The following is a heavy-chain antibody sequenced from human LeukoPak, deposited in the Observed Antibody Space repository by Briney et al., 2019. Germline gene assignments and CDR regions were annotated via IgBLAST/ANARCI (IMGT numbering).Heavy chain of an antibody. CDR1: GFTFSRYG. D-gene: IGHD3-3*01. J-gene: IGHJ4*02. V-gene: IGHV3-30*02. Sequence: QTGGSLRLSCAASGFTFSRYGMHWVRQAPGKGLEWVAFIRYDGSNKYYADSVKGRFTISRDNSKNTLYLQMNSLRAEDTAVYYCAKDTEYYDFWSGYHDYWGQGTLVTVSS. CDR3: AKDTEYYDFWSGYHDY. CDR2: IRYDGSNK.